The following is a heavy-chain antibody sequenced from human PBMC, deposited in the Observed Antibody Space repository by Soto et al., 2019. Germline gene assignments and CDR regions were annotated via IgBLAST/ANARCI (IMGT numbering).Heavy chain of an antibody. D-gene: IGHD4-17*01. V-gene: IGHV1-2*04. J-gene: IGHJ4*02. CDR1: GYTFTGYY. CDR2: INPNSGGT. Sequence: ASVKVSCKASGYTFTGYYMHWVRQAPGQGLEWMGWINPNSGGTNYAQKFQGWVTMTRDTSISTAYMELSRLRSDDTAVYYCARGRPPDYGDYDYWGQGTLVTV. CDR3: ARGRPPDYGDYDY.